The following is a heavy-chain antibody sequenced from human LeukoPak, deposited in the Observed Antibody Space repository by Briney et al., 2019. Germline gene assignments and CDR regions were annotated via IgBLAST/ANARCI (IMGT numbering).Heavy chain of an antibody. J-gene: IGHJ4*02. D-gene: IGHD6-19*01. CDR3: ARGEGYSSGWYLYYFDY. CDR2: IYYSGSP. Sequence: SETLSLTCTVSGGSISSYYWSWIRQPPGKGLEWIGYIYYSGSPNYNPSLKSRVTISVDTSKNQFSLMLSSVTAADTAVYYCARGEGYSSGWYLYYFDYWGQGTLVTVSS. CDR1: GGSISSYY. V-gene: IGHV4-59*01.